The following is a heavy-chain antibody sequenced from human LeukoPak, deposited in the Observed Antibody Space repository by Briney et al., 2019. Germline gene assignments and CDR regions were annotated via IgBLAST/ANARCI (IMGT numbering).Heavy chain of an antibody. D-gene: IGHD2-15*01. Sequence: GGSLRLFCAASGFTFSSSAMSWVRQAPGKGLEWVSTISNNGGYTYYADSVQGRFTISRDDSKSTLCLQMNSLRAEDTAVYYCAKQLGYCSDGSCYFPYWGQGTLVTVSS. CDR3: AKQLGYCSDGSCYFPY. CDR2: ISNNGGYT. J-gene: IGHJ4*02. V-gene: IGHV3-23*01. CDR1: GFTFSSSA.